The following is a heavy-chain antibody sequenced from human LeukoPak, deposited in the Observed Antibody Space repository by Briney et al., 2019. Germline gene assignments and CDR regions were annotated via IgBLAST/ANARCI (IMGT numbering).Heavy chain of an antibody. CDR2: MNPNSGNT. CDR3: ARGPLVPSYYYYYMDV. Sequence: GASVKVSCKASGYTFTSYDINWVRQATGQGLEWMGWMNPNSGNTGYAQKFQGRVTMTRNTSISTAYMELSSLRSEDTAVYYCARGPLVPSYYYYYMDVWGKGTTVTISS. V-gene: IGHV1-8*02. D-gene: IGHD3-3*02. J-gene: IGHJ6*03. CDR1: GYTFTSYD.